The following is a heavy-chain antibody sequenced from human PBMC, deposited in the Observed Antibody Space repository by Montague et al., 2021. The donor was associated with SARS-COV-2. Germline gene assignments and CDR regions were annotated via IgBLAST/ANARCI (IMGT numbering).Heavy chain of an antibody. CDR2: IYYSGST. Sequence: SETLSLTCTVSGGSISSSSWYWGCIRQPPGKGLEWIGSIYYSGSTYYXPSLKSRVTISVDTSKNQFSLKLSSVTAADTAVYYCARVGRQQLVRLSGMDVWGQGTTVTVSS. V-gene: IGHV4-39*07. J-gene: IGHJ6*02. CDR3: ARVGRQQLVRLSGMDV. D-gene: IGHD6-13*01. CDR1: GGSISSSSWY.